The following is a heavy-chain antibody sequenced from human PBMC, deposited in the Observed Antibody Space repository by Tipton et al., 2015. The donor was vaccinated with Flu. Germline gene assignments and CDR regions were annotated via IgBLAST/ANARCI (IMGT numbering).Heavy chain of an antibody. CDR2: IHRAGTT. CDR1: GDSIAYPYF. J-gene: IGHJ5*02. V-gene: IGHV4-38-2*01. CDR3: ARRHYSNYVSQPKNWFDP. D-gene: IGHD4-11*01. Sequence: TLSLTCSVSGDSIAYPYFWGWIRQSPGKGLEWIGNIHRAGTTYYNPSLKSRVTMSVDTSKNHFSLQVTSVTASDTAIYYCARRHYSNYVSQPKNWFDPWGQGTLVTVSS.